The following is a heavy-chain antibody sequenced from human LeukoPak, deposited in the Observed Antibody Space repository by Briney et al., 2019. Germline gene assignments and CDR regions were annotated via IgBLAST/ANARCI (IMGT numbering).Heavy chain of an antibody. CDR1: GFTFSSYA. D-gene: IGHD5-12*01. CDR3: AKGRDGYNSDFDY. CDR2: ISGSGGST. V-gene: IGHV3-23*01. J-gene: IGHJ4*02. Sequence: PGGSLRLSCAASGFTFSSYAMSWVRQTPGKGLEWVSAISGSGGSTYYADSVKGRFTVSRDNSKNTLYLQMNSLRAEDTAVYYRAKGRDGYNSDFDYWGQGTLVTVSS.